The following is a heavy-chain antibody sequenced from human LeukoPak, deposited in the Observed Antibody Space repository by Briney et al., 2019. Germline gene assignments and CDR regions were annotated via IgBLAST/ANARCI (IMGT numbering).Heavy chain of an antibody. CDR2: INPNSGGT. CDR3: ATDLEPDYYGSVTRYFDY. D-gene: IGHD3-10*01. Sequence: ASVKVSCKASGYTFTGYYMHWVRQAPGQGLEWMGWINPNSGGTNYAQKFQGWVTMTRDTSISTAYMELSRLRSDDTAVYYCATDLEPDYYGSVTRYFDYWGQGTLVTVSS. J-gene: IGHJ4*02. V-gene: IGHV1-2*04. CDR1: GYTFTGYY.